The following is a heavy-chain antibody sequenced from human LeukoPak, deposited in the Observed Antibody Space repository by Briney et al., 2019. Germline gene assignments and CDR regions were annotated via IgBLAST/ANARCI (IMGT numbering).Heavy chain of an antibody. D-gene: IGHD3-22*01. CDR2: ISGSGGST. Sequence: GGSLRLSCAASGFTFSSYAMSWVRQAPGKGLEWVSAISGSGGSTYYADSVKGRFTISRDNSKNTLYLRMNSLRAEDTAVYYCATLRAGLNYYDSSGLAFDAFDIWGQGTMVTVSS. J-gene: IGHJ3*02. CDR1: GFTFSSYA. V-gene: IGHV3-23*01. CDR3: ATLRAGLNYYDSSGLAFDAFDI.